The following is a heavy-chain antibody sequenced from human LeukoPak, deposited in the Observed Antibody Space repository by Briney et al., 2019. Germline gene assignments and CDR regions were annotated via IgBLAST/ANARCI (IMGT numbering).Heavy chain of an antibody. V-gene: IGHV4-34*01. CDR1: GGSFSGYY. Sequence: PSETLSLTYAVYGGSFSGYYWSWIRQPPGKGLEWIGEINHSGSTNYNPSLKSRVTISVDTSKNQFSLKLSSVTAADTAVYYCARGRGSSSFDYWGQGTLVTVSS. D-gene: IGHD1-26*01. CDR2: INHSGST. J-gene: IGHJ4*02. CDR3: ARGRGSSSFDY.